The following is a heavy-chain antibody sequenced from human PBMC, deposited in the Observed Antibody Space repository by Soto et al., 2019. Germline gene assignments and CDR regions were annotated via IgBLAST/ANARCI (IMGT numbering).Heavy chain of an antibody. V-gene: IGHV1-18*01. CDR2: ISAYNGNT. Sequence: GATVKVSCKASGYTFTSYGISWVRQAPGQGLEWMGWISAYNGNTNYAQKLQGRVTMTTDTSTSTAYMELRSLRSDDTAVYYCARDMGYRYGYSWFDPWGQGTLVTVPQ. CDR3: ARDMGYRYGYSWFDP. J-gene: IGHJ5*02. CDR1: GYTFTSYG. D-gene: IGHD5-18*01.